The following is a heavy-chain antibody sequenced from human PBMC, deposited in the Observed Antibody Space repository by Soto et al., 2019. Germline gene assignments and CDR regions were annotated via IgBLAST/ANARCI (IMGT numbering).Heavy chain of an antibody. Sequence: PSETLSLTCTVSGGSISSYYWSWIRQPPGKGLEWIGYIYYSGSTNYKPSLKSRVTISVDTSKKQFSLKLSSVTAADTAVYYCARVRDDYGDSFDYWGQGALVTVSS. CDR2: IYYSGST. V-gene: IGHV4-59*01. CDR1: GGSISSYY. J-gene: IGHJ4*02. CDR3: ARVRDDYGDSFDY. D-gene: IGHD4-17*01.